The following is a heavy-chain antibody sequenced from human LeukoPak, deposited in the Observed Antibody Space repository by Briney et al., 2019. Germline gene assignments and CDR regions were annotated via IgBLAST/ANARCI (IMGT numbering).Heavy chain of an antibody. V-gene: IGHV4-30-2*01. J-gene: IGHJ4*02. CDR3: ARLVVPAAILDY. Sequence: PSETLSLTCAVSGGSISSGGYSWSWIRQPPGKGLEWIGYIYHSGSTYYNPSLKSRVTISVDRSKNQFSLKLSSVTAADTVVYYCARLVVPAAILDYWGQGTLVTVSS. D-gene: IGHD2-2*01. CDR2: IYHSGST. CDR1: GGSISSGGYS.